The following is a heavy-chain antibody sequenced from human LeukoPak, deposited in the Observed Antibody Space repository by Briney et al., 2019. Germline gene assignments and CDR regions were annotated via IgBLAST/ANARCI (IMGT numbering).Heavy chain of an antibody. CDR3: ARGSGSRINH. CDR2: INHSGST. Sequence: SETLSLTCAVYGGSFIGYYWSWIRQPPGEGLEWIGEINHSGSTNYNPSLKSRVAISVDTSKNHFSLKLSSVTAADTAVYYCARGSGSRINHWGQGTLVTVSS. CDR1: GGSFIGYY. D-gene: IGHD3-10*01. V-gene: IGHV4-34*01. J-gene: IGHJ4*02.